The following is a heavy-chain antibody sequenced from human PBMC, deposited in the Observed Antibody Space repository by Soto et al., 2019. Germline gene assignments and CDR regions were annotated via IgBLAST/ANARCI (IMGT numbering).Heavy chain of an antibody. CDR2: IIPIFGTA. V-gene: IGHV1-69*13. CDR1: GGTFSSYA. CDR3: ARAPGQERGAGGYYDIPYDNGHYYYYCMDV. J-gene: IGHJ6*02. D-gene: IGHD3-9*01. Sequence: SVKVSCKASGGTFSSYAISWVRQAPGQGLEWMGGIIPIFGTANYAQKFQGRVTITADESTSTAYMELSSLRSEDTAVYYCARAPGQERGAGGYYDIPYDNGHYYYYCMDVWGQGITVTVSS.